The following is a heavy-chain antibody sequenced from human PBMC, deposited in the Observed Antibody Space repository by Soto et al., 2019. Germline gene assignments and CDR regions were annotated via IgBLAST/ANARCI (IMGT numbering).Heavy chain of an antibody. CDR1: GFTFSSYE. V-gene: IGHV3-48*03. CDR2: ISSSGSTI. Sequence: PGGSLRLSCAASGFTFSSYEMNWVRQAPGKGLEWVSYISSSGSTIYYADSVKGRFTISRDNAKNSLYLQMNSLRAEDTVVYYCARLKSSLYYDILTGPMDVWGQGTTVTVSS. CDR3: ARLKSSLYYDILTGPMDV. J-gene: IGHJ6*02. D-gene: IGHD3-9*01.